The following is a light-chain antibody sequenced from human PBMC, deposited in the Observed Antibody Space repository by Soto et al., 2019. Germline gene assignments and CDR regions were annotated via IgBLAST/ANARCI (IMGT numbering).Light chain of an antibody. V-gene: IGLV2-8*01. J-gene: IGLJ2*01. CDR2: EVN. Sequence: QSALTQPPSASGSPGQSVAISCSGSSSVDYNYVSWYQHHPGKAPKLIIYEVNKRPSGVPDRFSGSKSGNTASLTVSGLQADDEADDYCSLYAGNYNLDVIFGGGTKLTVL. CDR3: SLYAGNYNLDVI. CDR1: SSVDYNY.